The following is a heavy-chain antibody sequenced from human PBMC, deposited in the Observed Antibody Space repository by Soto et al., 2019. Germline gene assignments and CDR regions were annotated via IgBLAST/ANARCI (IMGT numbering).Heavy chain of an antibody. J-gene: IGHJ4*02. CDR1: GFTFSSYA. CDR2: ITGGGSNT. D-gene: IGHD4-17*01. Sequence: GGSLRLSCAASGFTFSSYAMHWVRQAPGKGLEWVAVITGGGSNTYYADSVKGRFTISRDTSKNTLFLQMNSLRAEDTAVYYCAKDRYGDYGGIDYWGQGTMVTVSS. V-gene: IGHV3-23*01. CDR3: AKDRYGDYGGIDY.